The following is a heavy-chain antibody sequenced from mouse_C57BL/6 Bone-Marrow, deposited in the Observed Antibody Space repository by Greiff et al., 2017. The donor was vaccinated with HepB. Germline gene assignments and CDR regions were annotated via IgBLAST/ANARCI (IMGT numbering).Heavy chain of an antibody. J-gene: IGHJ4*01. CDR3: ARDYYGSSSNYYAMDY. V-gene: IGHV1-53*01. D-gene: IGHD1-1*01. Sequence: VQLQESGTELVKPGASVKLSCKASGYTFTSYWMHWVKQRPGQGLEWIGNINPSNGGTNYNEKFKSKATLTVDKSSSTAYMQLSSLTSEDSAVYYCARDYYGSSSNYYAMDYWGQGTSVTVSS. CDR1: GYTFTSYW. CDR2: INPSNGGT.